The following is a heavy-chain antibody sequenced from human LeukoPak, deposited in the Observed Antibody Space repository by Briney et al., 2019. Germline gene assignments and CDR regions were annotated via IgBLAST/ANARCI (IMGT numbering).Heavy chain of an antibody. CDR2: IHSGGTT. V-gene: IGHV3-53*01. D-gene: IGHD5-12*01. J-gene: IGHJ4*02. CDR1: GFTVSNNY. Sequence: GGSLRLSCAASGFTVSNNYMSWVRQAPGKGLEWVSVIHSGGTTNYADSVQGRFTVPRDNSKTTVYLHMNSLRAEDTAVYYCARDSDSGYGPFASWGQGTLVTVSS. CDR3: ARDSDSGYGPFAS.